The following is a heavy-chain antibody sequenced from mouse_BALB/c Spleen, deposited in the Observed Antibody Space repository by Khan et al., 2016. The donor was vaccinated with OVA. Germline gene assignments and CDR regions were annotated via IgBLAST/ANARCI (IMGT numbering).Heavy chain of an antibody. J-gene: IGHJ2*01. CDR3: SRMARTIN. CDR1: GFTFSSYG. Sequence: DVQLVESGGGLVQPGGSLKLSCAASGFTFSSYGMSWVRQTPDKRLELVATINSNGGSTYYPDSVKGRFTISRANAKNTLYLQMSSLKSEDTAMYYCSRMARTINWGQGTTRTVSS. V-gene: IGHV5-6-3*01. CDR2: INSNGGST.